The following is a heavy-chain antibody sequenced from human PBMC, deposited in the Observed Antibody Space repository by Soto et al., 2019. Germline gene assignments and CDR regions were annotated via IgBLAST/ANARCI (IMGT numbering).Heavy chain of an antibody. V-gene: IGHV3-30*18. CDR2: ISYDGSNK. D-gene: IGHD2-15*01. CDR3: AKDRHRGCSGGSCGAPIDY. CDR1: GFTFSSYG. Sequence: QVQLVESGGGVVQPGRSLRLSCAASGFTFSSYGMHWVRQAPGKGLEWVAVISYDGSNKYYADSVKGRFTISRDNSKNTLYLQMNSLRAEDTAVYYCAKDRHRGCSGGSCGAPIDYWGQGTLVTVSS. J-gene: IGHJ4*02.